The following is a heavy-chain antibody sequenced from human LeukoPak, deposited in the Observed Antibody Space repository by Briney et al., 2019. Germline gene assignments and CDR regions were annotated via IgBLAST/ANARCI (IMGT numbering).Heavy chain of an antibody. Sequence: GGSLRLSCAASGFTFSSYAMSWVRQAPGKGLEWVSAISGSGGSTYYADSVKGRFTISRDNSKNTLCLQMNSLRAEDTAVYYCARAGSGGSYQYYFDYWAREPWSPSPQ. CDR2: ISGSGGST. D-gene: IGHD1-26*01. J-gene: IGHJ4*02. CDR3: ARAGSGGSYQYYFDY. CDR1: GFTFSSYA. V-gene: IGHV3-23*01.